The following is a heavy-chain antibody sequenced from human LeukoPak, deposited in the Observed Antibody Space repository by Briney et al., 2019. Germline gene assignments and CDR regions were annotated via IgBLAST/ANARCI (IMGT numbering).Heavy chain of an antibody. J-gene: IGHJ4*02. CDR3: ARVGNGYDSSGYYSGYFDY. Sequence: SETLSLTCTVSGGSISSYYWSWIRQPPGKGLEWIGYIYYTGITKYSPSLKSRVTISIDTSKNQFSLKLSSVTAADTAVYYCARVGNGYDSSGYYSGYFDYWGQGTLVTVSS. CDR2: IYYTGIT. D-gene: IGHD3-22*01. V-gene: IGHV4-59*12. CDR1: GGSISSYY.